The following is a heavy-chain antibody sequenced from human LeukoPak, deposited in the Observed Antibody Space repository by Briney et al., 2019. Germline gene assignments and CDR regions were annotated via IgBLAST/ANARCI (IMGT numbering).Heavy chain of an antibody. CDR2: IHSDGSST. CDR1: GFTFSSYW. J-gene: IGHJ4*02. D-gene: IGHD6-19*01. CDR3: AKGHQMWAAVALN. V-gene: IGHV3-74*01. Sequence: GGSLRLSCAASGFTFSSYWMHWVRQTPGKGPVWVSRIHSDGSSTNYADSVKGRFTISRDNSKNTLYLQMNSLRAEDTAVYYCAKGHQMWAAVALNWGQGTLVTVSS.